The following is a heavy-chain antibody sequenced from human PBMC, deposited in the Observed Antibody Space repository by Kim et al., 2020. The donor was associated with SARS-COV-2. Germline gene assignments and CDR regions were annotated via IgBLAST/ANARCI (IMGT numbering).Heavy chain of an antibody. CDR2: ISWNSGSI. CDR3: AKDIWPHMVRGEAYGYYYGMDV. Sequence: GGSLRLSCAASGFTFDDYAMHWVRQAPGKGLEWVSGISWNSGSIGYADSVKGRFTISRDNAKNSLYLQMNSLRAEDTALYYCAKDIWPHMVRGEAYGYYYGMDVWGQGTTVTVSS. J-gene: IGHJ6*02. V-gene: IGHV3-9*01. CDR1: GFTFDDYA. D-gene: IGHD3-10*01.